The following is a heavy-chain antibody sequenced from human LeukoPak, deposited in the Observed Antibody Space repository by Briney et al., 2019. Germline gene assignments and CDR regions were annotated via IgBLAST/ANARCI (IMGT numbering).Heavy chain of an antibody. J-gene: IGHJ4*02. Sequence: GGSLRLSCAASGFTFSSYAMHWVRQAPGKGLEYGSAISSNGGSTYYANSVKGRFTISRDNSKNTLYLQMGSLRAEDMAVYYCARIYYYGSGSGYFDYWGQGTLVTVSS. CDR3: ARIYYYGSGSGYFDY. CDR2: ISSNGGST. V-gene: IGHV3-64*01. CDR1: GFTFSSYA. D-gene: IGHD3-10*01.